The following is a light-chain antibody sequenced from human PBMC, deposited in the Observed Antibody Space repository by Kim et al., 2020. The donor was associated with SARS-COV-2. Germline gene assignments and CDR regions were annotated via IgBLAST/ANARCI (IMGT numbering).Light chain of an antibody. CDR2: AAS. J-gene: IGKJ1*01. CDR3: QKYNSAPWT. CDR1: QDIANS. V-gene: IGKV1-27*01. Sequence: ASVGDRCTITSRARQDIANSLVWYQQKPGKVPQVLIYAASTLQSGVPSRFSGSGSGTEFTLTIGSLQTEDVATYDCQKYNSAPWTFGPGTKVDIK.